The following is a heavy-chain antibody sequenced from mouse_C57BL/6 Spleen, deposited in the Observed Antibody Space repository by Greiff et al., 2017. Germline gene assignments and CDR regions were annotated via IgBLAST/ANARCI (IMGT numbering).Heavy chain of an antibody. D-gene: IGHD1-1*02. V-gene: IGHV3-6*01. Sequence: ESGPGLVKPSQSLSLTCSVTGYSITSGYYWNWIRQFPGNKLEWMGYISYDGSNNYNPSLKNRISITRDTSKNQFFLKLNSVTTEDTATXYCARGGSPYAMDYWGQGTSVTVSS. CDR3: ARGGSPYAMDY. CDR2: ISYDGSN. J-gene: IGHJ4*01. CDR1: GYSITSGYY.